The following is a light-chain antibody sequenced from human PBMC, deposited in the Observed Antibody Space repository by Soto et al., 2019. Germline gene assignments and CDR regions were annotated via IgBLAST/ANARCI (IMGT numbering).Light chain of an antibody. CDR1: QRIRSN. Sequence: EVVMTQSPATLSVSPGEGATLSCRASQRIRSNLVWYQQKPGQAPRLLINDASTRATGIPARFSGSGSGTEFTLTISSLQSEDLALYFCQQCNSWPYTFGRGTKLEIK. V-gene: IGKV3-15*01. CDR2: DAS. CDR3: QQCNSWPYT. J-gene: IGKJ2*01.